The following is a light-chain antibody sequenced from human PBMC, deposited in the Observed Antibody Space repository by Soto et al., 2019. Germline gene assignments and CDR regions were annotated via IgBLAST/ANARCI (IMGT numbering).Light chain of an antibody. J-gene: IGKJ4*01. CDR3: QQLYTYPHT. Sequence: IQLTQSPSSLSASVGDRVTITCRASQGISSYLAWYQQKPGKAPKLLIYASSTLQSGVPSRFSGSGSGTDFIFTISSLQPEDFAAYFCQQLYTYPHTFGGGTKVDIK. V-gene: IGKV1-9*01. CDR2: ASS. CDR1: QGISSY.